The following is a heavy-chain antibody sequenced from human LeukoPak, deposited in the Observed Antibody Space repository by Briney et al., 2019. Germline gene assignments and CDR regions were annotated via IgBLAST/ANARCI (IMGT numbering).Heavy chain of an antibody. CDR3: ATAQYYYDSSVW. V-gene: IGHV1-24*01. CDR2: FDPEDGET. Sequence: ASVKVSCKVSGYTLTELSMHWVRQAPGRGLEWMGGFDPEDGETIYAQKFQGRVTMTEDTSTDTAYMELSSLRSEDTAVYYCATAQYYYDSSVWWGQGTLVTVSS. J-gene: IGHJ4*02. D-gene: IGHD3-22*01. CDR1: GYTLTELS.